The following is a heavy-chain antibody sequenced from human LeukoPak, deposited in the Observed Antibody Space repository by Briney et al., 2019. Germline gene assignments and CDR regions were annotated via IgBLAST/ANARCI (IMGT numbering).Heavy chain of an antibody. CDR1: GFTFNSYS. CDR3: ARRTPGYCSGGGCYGFQH. CDR2: VSSGSSTI. J-gene: IGHJ1*01. Sequence: GGSLRLSCTASGFTFNSYSMNWVRQAPGKGLEWVSYVSSGSSTIYYADSVKGRFTISGDNAENSLYLQMNSLRVEDTAVYYCARRTPGYCSGGGCYGFQHWGQGTLVTVSS. V-gene: IGHV3-48*04. D-gene: IGHD2-15*01.